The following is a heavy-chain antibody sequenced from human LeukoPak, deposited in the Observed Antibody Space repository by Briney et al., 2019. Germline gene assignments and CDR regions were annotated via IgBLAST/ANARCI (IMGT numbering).Heavy chain of an antibody. CDR3: ARDKVSNYVFDY. D-gene: IGHD4-11*01. CDR1: GFTFSSYS. J-gene: IGHJ4*02. Sequence: PGGSLRLSCAASGFTFSSYSMNWVRQAPGKGLEWVSSISSSSSYIYYADSVKGRFTISRDNAKNSLYLQMNSLRAEDTAVYYCARDKVSNYVFDYWGQGTLVTVSS. CDR2: ISSSSSYI. V-gene: IGHV3-21*01.